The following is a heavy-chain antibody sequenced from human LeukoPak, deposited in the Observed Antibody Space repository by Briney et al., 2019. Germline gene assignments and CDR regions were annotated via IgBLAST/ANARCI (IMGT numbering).Heavy chain of an antibody. CDR3: AYSAHYYDSSGYQDLDY. Sequence: ASVKVSCKASGYTFTGYYMHWVRQAPGQGLEWMGCINPNSGGTNYAQKFQGRVTMTRDTSISTAYMELSRLRSDDTAVYYCAYSAHYYDSSGYQDLDYWGQGTLGTLSS. V-gene: IGHV1-2*02. D-gene: IGHD3-22*01. J-gene: IGHJ4*02. CDR1: GYTFTGYY. CDR2: INPNSGGT.